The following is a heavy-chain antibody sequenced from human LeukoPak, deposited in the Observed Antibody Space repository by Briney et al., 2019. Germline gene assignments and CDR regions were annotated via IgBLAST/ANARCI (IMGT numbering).Heavy chain of an antibody. D-gene: IGHD6-13*01. Sequence: GGSLRLSCAASGFTFNNYAMNWVRQAPGKGLEWVSSISGGGETTYYADSAKGRFTISRDNSQNTLYLQMNSLRAEDTAVYYCAKDKITLAAAAFYYFDYWGQGTLVTVSS. J-gene: IGHJ4*02. CDR3: AKDKITLAAAAFYYFDY. V-gene: IGHV3-23*01. CDR2: ISGGGETT. CDR1: GFTFNNYA.